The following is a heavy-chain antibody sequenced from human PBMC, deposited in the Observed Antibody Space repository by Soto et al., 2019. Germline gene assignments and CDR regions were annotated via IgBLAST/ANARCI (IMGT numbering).Heavy chain of an antibody. J-gene: IGHJ5*02. CDR3: ARRYFWGVIAPHNWFDP. CDR1: GGSFSGYY. V-gene: IGHV4-34*01. CDR2: INHSGST. Sequence: QVQLQQWGAGLLKPSETLSLTCAVYGGSFSGYYWSWIRQPPGKGLEWIGEINHSGSTNYNPSLKSRVTISVDTSKNQFSLKLSSVTAADTAVYYCARRYFWGVIAPHNWFDPWGQGTLVTVSS. D-gene: IGHD3-16*02.